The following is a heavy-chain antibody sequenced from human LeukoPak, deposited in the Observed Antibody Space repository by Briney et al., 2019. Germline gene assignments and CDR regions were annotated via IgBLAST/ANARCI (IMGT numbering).Heavy chain of an antibody. J-gene: IGHJ4*02. D-gene: IGHD3-9*01. CDR3: AKDRSTGFRSFDY. V-gene: IGHV3-23*01. CDR1: GFTFSTFA. Sequence: PGGSLRLSCFASGFTFSTFAMTWVRQSPGRGLEWVSTISGRGSDTYYAHSVKGRFTISRDNSKNTLYLQMTSLRGEDTALYYCAKDRSTGFRSFDYWGQGALVAVSS. CDR2: ISGRGSDT.